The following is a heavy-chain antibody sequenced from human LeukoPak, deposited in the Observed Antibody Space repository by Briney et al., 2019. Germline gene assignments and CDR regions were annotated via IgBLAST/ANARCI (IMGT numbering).Heavy chain of an antibody. D-gene: IGHD3-10*01. V-gene: IGHV3-74*01. Sequence: GGSLRLSCAASGFTFSSYWMHWVRQAPGKGLVWVSRINSDGSSTSYADSVKGRFTISRDNAKNTLYLQMNSLRAEDTAVYYCARWGKDYYGSEVLDYWGQGTLVTVSS. CDR3: ARWGKDYYGSEVLDY. CDR2: INSDGSST. CDR1: GFTFSSYW. J-gene: IGHJ4*02.